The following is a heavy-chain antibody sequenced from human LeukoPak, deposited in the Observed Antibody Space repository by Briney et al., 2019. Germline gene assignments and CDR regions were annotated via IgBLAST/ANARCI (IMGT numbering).Heavy chain of an antibody. J-gene: IGHJ4*02. CDR1: GGTFSSYA. Sequence: ASVKVSCKASGGTFSSYAISWVRQAPGQGLEWMGGIIPIFGTANYAQKFQERVTITRDMSTSTAYMELSSLRSEDTAVYYCAADLYRYCYDSSGYYSFDYWGQGTLVTVSS. CDR2: IIPIFGTA. V-gene: IGHV1-69*05. D-gene: IGHD3-22*01. CDR3: AADLYRYCYDSSGYYSFDY.